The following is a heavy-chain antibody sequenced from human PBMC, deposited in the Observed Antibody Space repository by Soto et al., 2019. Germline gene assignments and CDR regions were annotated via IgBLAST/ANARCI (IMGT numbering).Heavy chain of an antibody. D-gene: IGHD3-10*01. Sequence: PSETLSLTCTVSGGSISSYYWSWIRQPPGKGLEWIGYIYYSGSTNYNPSLKSRVTISVDTSKNQFSLKLSSVTAADTALYYCERATRGYYGSGSRLNWFDPWCQGTLVTV. CDR2: IYYSGST. CDR3: ERATRGYYGSGSRLNWFDP. J-gene: IGHJ5*02. CDR1: GGSISSYY. V-gene: IGHV4-59*01.